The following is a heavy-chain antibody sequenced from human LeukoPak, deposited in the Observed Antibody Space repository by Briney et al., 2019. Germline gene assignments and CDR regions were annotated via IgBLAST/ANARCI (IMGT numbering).Heavy chain of an antibody. CDR2: INPSGGST. CDR1: GYTFTSYY. D-gene: IGHD3-10*01. V-gene: IGHV1-46*01. J-gene: IGHJ6*03. Sequence: TSVKVSCKASGYTFTSYYMHWVRQAPGQGLEWMGIINPSGGSTSYAQKFQGRVTMTRDTSTSTVYMELSSLRSEDTAVYYCASQGSMVRGAHYYMDVWGKGTTATVSS. CDR3: ASQGSMVRGAHYYMDV.